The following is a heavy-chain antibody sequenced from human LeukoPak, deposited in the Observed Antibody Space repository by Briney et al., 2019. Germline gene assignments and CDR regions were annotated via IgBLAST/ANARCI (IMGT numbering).Heavy chain of an antibody. CDR2: IGSSSSYI. CDR1: GFTFSSYS. Sequence: GGSLRLSCAASGFTFSSYSMNWVRQAPGKGLEWVSSIGSSSSYIYYADSVKGRFTISRDNAKNSLYLQMNSLRAEDTAVYYCARASSLYSYGPWWGQGTLVTVSS. J-gene: IGHJ4*02. D-gene: IGHD5-18*01. CDR3: ARASSLYSYGPW. V-gene: IGHV3-21*01.